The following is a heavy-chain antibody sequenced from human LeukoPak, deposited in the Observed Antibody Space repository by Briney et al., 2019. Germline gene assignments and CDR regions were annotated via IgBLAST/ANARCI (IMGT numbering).Heavy chain of an antibody. D-gene: IGHD5-12*01. CDR3: ARDGSGYDRRDFDY. CDR2: INHSGST. V-gene: IGHV4-34*01. J-gene: IGHJ4*02. Sequence: PSETLSLTCAVYGGSFSGYYWSWIRQPPGKGLEWIGEINHSGSTNYNPSLKSRVTISVDTSKNQFSLKLSSVTAADTAVYYCARDGSGYDRRDFDYWGQGTLVTVSS. CDR1: GGSFSGYY.